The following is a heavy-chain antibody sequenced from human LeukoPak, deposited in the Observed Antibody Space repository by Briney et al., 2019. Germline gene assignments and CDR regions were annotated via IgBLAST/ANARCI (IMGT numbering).Heavy chain of an antibody. Sequence: GGSLRLSCAASGFTFSSSAMSWVHQAPGKGLEWVSTISGSGGNTYYADSVKGRFTISRDNSENAFYLQMNSLRAEDTAVYYCARRLGYCSGGTCYWGQGTVVTVSS. CDR2: ISGSGGNT. CDR3: ARRLGYCSGGTCY. D-gene: IGHD2-15*01. V-gene: IGHV3-23*01. J-gene: IGHJ4*02. CDR1: GFTFSSSA.